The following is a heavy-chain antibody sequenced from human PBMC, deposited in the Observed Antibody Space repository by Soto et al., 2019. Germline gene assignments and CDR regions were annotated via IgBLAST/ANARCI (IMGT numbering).Heavy chain of an antibody. V-gene: IGHV6-1*01. CDR3: AREGMITFGGVIPMDYFDY. Sequence: QVQLQQSGPGLVKPSQTLSLTCAISGDSVSSNSAAWNWIRQSPSRGLEWLGRTYYRSKWYNDYAVSVKSRITINPDTSKNQFSLQLNSVTPEDTAVYYCAREGMITFGGVIPMDYFDYWGQGTLVTVSS. CDR1: GDSVSSNSAA. D-gene: IGHD3-16*02. CDR2: TYYRSKWYN. J-gene: IGHJ4*02.